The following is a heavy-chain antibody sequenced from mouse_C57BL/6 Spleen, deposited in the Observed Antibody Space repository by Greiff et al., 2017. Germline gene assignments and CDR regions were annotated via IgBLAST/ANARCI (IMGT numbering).Heavy chain of an antibody. J-gene: IGHJ3*01. V-gene: IGHV1-52*01. CDR3: AREGGMAPAWFAY. Sequence: QVQLQQPGAELVRPGSSVKLSCKASGYTFTSYWMHWVKQRPIQGLEWIGNIDPSDSETHYNQKFKDKATLTVDKSSSTAYMQLSSLTSEDSAVYYCAREGGMAPAWFAYWGQGTLVTVSA. CDR1: GYTFTSYW. D-gene: IGHD2-10*02. CDR2: IDPSDSET.